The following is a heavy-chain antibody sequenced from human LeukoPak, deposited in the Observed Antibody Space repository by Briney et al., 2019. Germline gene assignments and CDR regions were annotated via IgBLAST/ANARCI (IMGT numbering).Heavy chain of an antibody. Sequence: PSQTLSLTCTVSGGSISSGSYYWSWIRQPAGKGLEWIGRIYTSGSTNYNPSLKSRVTISVDTSKNQFSLKLSSVTAADTAVYYCARAGITMIVVVEDAFDIWGQGTMVTVSS. CDR1: GGSISSGSYY. V-gene: IGHV4-61*02. CDR3: ARAGITMIVVVEDAFDI. J-gene: IGHJ3*02. D-gene: IGHD3-22*01. CDR2: IYTSGST.